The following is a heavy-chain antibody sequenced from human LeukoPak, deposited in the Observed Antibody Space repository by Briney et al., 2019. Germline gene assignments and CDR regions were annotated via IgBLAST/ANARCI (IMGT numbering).Heavy chain of an antibody. V-gene: IGHV4-38-2*02. D-gene: IGHD3-22*01. Sequence: SETLSLTCTVSGYSISSGYYWGWIRQPPGKGLEWIGSIYHSGSTYYNPSLKSRVTISVDTSKNQFSLKLSSVTAADTAVYYCAREESYYYDSSGYYRPINFDYWGQGTLVTVSS. J-gene: IGHJ4*02. CDR3: AREESYYYDSSGYYRPINFDY. CDR1: GYSISSGYY. CDR2: IYHSGST.